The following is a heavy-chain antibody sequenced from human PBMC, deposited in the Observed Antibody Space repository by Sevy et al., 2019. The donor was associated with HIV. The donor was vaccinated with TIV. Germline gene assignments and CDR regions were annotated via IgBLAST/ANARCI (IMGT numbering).Heavy chain of an antibody. J-gene: IGHJ4*02. CDR3: ARDLPPSATTVPHFDC. CDR2: ISNSGTTI. CDR1: GFIFSSYE. D-gene: IGHD4-17*01. V-gene: IGHV3-48*03. Sequence: GESLKISCAASGFIFSSYEMNWVRQAPGKGLEWVSYISNSGTTISYSDSVRGRFTISRDNARNLLYLQMNSLRAEDTAVYFCARDLPPSATTVPHFDCWGQGTLVTVSS.